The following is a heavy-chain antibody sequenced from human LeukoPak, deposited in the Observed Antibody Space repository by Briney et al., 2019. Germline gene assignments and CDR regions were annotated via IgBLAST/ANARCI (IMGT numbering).Heavy chain of an antibody. CDR3: ARDLYSSGYDVFDI. Sequence: SETLSLTCTVSGGSISGYYWIWIRQPPGKGLEWIGYIHDSGSTRYSPSLKSRVTISVDTSKNQFSLKLSSVTAADTAVYYCARDLYSSGYDVFDIWGQGTMVTVSS. V-gene: IGHV4-59*01. CDR2: IHDSGST. CDR1: GGSISGYY. J-gene: IGHJ3*02. D-gene: IGHD6-19*01.